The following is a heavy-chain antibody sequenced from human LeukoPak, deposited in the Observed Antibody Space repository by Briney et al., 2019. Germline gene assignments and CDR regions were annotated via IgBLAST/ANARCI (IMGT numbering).Heavy chain of an antibody. CDR2: MNPNSGNT. CDR1: GYTFTSYD. J-gene: IGHJ6*03. D-gene: IGHD4-23*01. Sequence: GASVKVSCKASGYTFTSYDINWVRQATGQGLEWMGWMNPNSGNTGYAQKFQGRVTMTEDTSTDTAYMELSSLRSEDTAVYYCATVGGAKYYYYYMDVWGKGTTVTVSS. CDR3: ATVGGAKYYYYYMDV. V-gene: IGHV1-8*02.